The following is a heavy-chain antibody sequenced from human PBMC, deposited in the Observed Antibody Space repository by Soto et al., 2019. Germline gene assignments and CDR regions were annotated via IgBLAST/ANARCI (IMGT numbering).Heavy chain of an antibody. D-gene: IGHD3-22*01. J-gene: IGHJ4*02. CDR3: ARGWGYDSTDYYYAY. V-gene: IGHV1-69*01. CDR1: GGSFNRHT. Sequence: QVQLVQSGAEVRKPGSSVRVSCKASGGSFNRHTISWVRQAPGQGLEWMGGIIPIFGTANHAQKFQGRVTIIADESTSTDYMELSSLRSDNTDISYCARGWGYDSTDYYYAYWGQGTLVIVSS. CDR2: IIPIFGTA.